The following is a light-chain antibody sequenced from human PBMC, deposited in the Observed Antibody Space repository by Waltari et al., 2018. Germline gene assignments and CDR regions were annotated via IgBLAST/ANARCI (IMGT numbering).Light chain of an antibody. CDR3: SSYAGSNIV. V-gene: IGLV2-8*01. CDR2: NVR. J-gene: IGLJ2*01. Sequence: QSALTQPPSASGSPGQSVTISCTGTSSDVGRFDYVSWYQQHPGQTPKLLIYNVRQRPAGVTDRFSGSKSGNTAALIVSGLQADDEADYYCSSYAGSNIVFGGGTKLTVL. CDR1: SSDVGRFDY.